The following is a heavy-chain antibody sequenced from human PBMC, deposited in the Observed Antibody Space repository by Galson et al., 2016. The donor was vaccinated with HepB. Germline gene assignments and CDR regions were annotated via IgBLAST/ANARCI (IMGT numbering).Heavy chain of an antibody. D-gene: IGHD3-10*01. Sequence: QSGAEVKKPGESLKISCKASGYSFNIYWIGWVRQMPGKGLEWMGIIYPGDSDTRYSPSLQGQVTISADKSINTAYLQWSSLKASDTAMYYCARQLRPMVRGEDYFDYWGQGTLVTVSS. V-gene: IGHV5-51*01. J-gene: IGHJ4*02. CDR1: GYSFNIYW. CDR2: IYPGDSDT. CDR3: ARQLRPMVRGEDYFDY.